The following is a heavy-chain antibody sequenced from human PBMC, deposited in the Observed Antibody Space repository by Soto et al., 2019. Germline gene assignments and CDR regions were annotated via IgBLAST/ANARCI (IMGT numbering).Heavy chain of an antibody. CDR1: GFTFSSYA. J-gene: IGHJ4*02. V-gene: IGHV3-64*02. CDR2: ISSNGGST. D-gene: IGHD6-13*01. Sequence: GGSLRLSCAASGFTFSSYAMHWVRQAPGKGLEYVSAISSNGGSTYYADSVKGRFTISRDNSKNTLYLQMGSLRAEDMAVYYCARSGAAGFLGFDYWGQGTLVTVSS. CDR3: ARSGAAGFLGFDY.